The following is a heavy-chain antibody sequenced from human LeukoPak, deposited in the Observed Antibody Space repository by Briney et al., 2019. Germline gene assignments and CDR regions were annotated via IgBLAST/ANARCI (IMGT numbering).Heavy chain of an antibody. D-gene: IGHD6-13*01. CDR2: IYYSGVT. CDR3: ARQNPAAAGQGLDY. Sequence: PSETLSLTCAVYGGSFSNYYWSWIRQPPGKGLEWIGYIYYSGVTNYNPSLKSRVTISVDTSKNQFSLNLSSVTATDTAVYYCARQNPAAAGQGLDYWGQGALVTVSS. CDR1: GGSFSNYY. J-gene: IGHJ4*02. V-gene: IGHV4-59*08.